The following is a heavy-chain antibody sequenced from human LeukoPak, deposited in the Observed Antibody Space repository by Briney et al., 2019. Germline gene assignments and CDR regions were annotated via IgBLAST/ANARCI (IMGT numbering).Heavy chain of an antibody. CDR2: IYYSGST. V-gene: IGHV4-39*01. CDR3: AGHPYDFWSGPFDN. J-gene: IGHJ4*02. Sequence: KPSETLSLTCSVSGGSISSRDYYWAWIRQPPGKGLEWIGTIYYSGSTFYNLSLKPRVTMSVDTAESQFSLRLTSVTAADTAVYYCAGHPYDFWSGPFDNWGQGTLVTVSS. D-gene: IGHD3-3*01. CDR1: GGSISSRDYY.